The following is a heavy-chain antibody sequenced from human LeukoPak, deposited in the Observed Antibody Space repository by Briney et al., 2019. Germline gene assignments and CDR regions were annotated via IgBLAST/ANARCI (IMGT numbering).Heavy chain of an antibody. D-gene: IGHD3-22*01. J-gene: IGHJ4*02. Sequence: GGSLRLSCAASGFTFSSYSMNWVRQAPGKGLEWVSYISSSSSTIYYADSVKGRFTISRDNAKNSLYLQMNSLRAEDTAVYYYAREANYDSSGYYPYYFDYWGQGTLVTVSS. V-gene: IGHV3-48*04. CDR3: AREANYDSSGYYPYYFDY. CDR1: GFTFSSYS. CDR2: ISSSSSTI.